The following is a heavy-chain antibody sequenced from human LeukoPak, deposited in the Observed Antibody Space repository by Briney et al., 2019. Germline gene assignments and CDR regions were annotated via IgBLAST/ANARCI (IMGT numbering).Heavy chain of an antibody. D-gene: IGHD6-19*01. Sequence: GGSLRLSCAASGFTFSSFEMNWVRQAPGKGLEWISYISSSGTTIYYADSVKGRFTISRDNAKNSLYLQMNSLRAEDTAVYYCARDSSGWYHWFDPWGQGTLVTVSP. V-gene: IGHV3-48*03. CDR1: GFTFSSFE. J-gene: IGHJ5*02. CDR3: ARDSSGWYHWFDP. CDR2: ISSSGTTI.